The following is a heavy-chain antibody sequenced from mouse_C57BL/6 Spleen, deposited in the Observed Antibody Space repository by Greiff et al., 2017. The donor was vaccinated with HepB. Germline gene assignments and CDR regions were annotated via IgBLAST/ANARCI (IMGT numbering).Heavy chain of an antibody. V-gene: IGHV1-54*01. CDR1: GYAFTNYL. J-gene: IGHJ4*01. D-gene: IGHD2-4*01. CDR2: INPGSGGT. CDR3: ARSYYDSGAMDY. Sequence: QVQLKQSGAELVRPGTSVKVSCKASGYAFTNYLIEWVKQRPGQGLEWIGVINPGSGGTNYNEKFKGKATLTADKSSSTAYMQLSSLTSEDSAVYFCARSYYDSGAMDYWGQGTSVTVSS.